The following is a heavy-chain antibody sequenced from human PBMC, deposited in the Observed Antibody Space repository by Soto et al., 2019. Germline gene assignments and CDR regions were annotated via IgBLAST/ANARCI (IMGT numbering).Heavy chain of an antibody. J-gene: IGHJ4*02. D-gene: IGHD4-4*01. CDR2: IGGSGGNT. CDR1: GFIFNAYA. Sequence: EVQLLESGGGLVQPGGSLRLSCAASGFIFNAYAMTWVRQAPGKGLEWVSAIGGSGGNTYYAASVKGRFTISRDNSKDTVDLEMNSLRVDDTDVYVCARVASDYINSADHWGQGILVTVS. V-gene: IGHV3-23*01. CDR3: ARVASDYINSADH.